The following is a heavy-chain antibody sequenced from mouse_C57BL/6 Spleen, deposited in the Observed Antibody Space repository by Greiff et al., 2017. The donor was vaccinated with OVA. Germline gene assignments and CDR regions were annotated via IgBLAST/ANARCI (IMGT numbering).Heavy chain of an antibody. CDR2: IYPRDGST. CDR3: ARGGGLRPGDAMDY. CDR1: GYTFTDHT. V-gene: IGHV1-78*01. J-gene: IGHJ4*01. Sequence: VHLVESDAELVKPGASVKISCKVSGYTFTDHTIHWMKQRPEQGLEWIGYIYPRDGSTTYNEKFKGKATLTADKSSSTAYMQINSLTSEDSAVYVCARGGGLRPGDAMDYWGQGTSVTVSS. D-gene: IGHD2-4*01.